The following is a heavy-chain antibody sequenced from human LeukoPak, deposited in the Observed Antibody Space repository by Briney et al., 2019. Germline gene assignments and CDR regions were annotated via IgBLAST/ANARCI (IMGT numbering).Heavy chain of an antibody. CDR2: IYYSGST. J-gene: IGHJ1*01. CDR3: ARFSSWYYFQH. CDR1: GGSISSGDYY. Sequence: PSETLSLTCTVSGGSISSGDYYWSWIRQPPGKGLEWIGYIYYSGSTYYNPSLKSRVTISVDTSKNQFSLKLSSVTAADTAVYYCARFSSWYYFQHWGQGTLVTVSS. V-gene: IGHV4-30-4*01. D-gene: IGHD6-13*01.